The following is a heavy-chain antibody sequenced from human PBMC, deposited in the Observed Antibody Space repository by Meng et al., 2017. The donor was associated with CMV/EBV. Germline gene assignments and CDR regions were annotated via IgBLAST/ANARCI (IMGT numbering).Heavy chain of an antibody. D-gene: IGHD1-14*01. J-gene: IGHJ4*02. CDR1: GGSLSGYY. Sequence: GSLRLSCAVYGGSLSGYYWSWICQPPGKGLEWIGEINHSGSTNYNPSLKSRVTISVDTSKNQFSLKLSSVTAADTAVYYCARAKTMDYWGQGTLVTVSS. CDR3: ARAKTMDY. V-gene: IGHV4-34*01. CDR2: INHSGST.